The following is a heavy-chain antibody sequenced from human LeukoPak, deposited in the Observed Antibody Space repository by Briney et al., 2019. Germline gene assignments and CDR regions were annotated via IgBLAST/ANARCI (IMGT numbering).Heavy chain of an antibody. CDR2: IKYDGSEK. CDR1: GFTFSSYW. D-gene: IGHD5-24*01. Sequence: PGGSLRLSCAASGFTFSSYWMSWVRQAPGKGLEWVANIKYDGSEKYYVDSVKGRFTISRDSAKNSLYLQMNSLRAEDTAVYYCARDNTADGLIFDYWGQGTLVTVSS. CDR3: ARDNTADGLIFDY. J-gene: IGHJ4*02. V-gene: IGHV3-7*03.